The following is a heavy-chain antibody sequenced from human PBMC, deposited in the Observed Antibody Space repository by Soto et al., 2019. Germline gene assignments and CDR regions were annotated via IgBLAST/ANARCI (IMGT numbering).Heavy chain of an antibody. CDR3: GKILVSATGHTYADS. J-gene: IGHJ4*02. CDR1: GGSVYSNGHY. Sequence: PSETLSLTCIVSGGSVYSNGHYWGWIRQPPGKGLEWIGSIDNNGVTNYNSSLKSRVTISRDTSKNQFSLRLTSVTAADTAVYYCGKILVSATGHTYADSWGPGTLVTVSS. V-gene: IGHV4-39*01. CDR2: IDNNGVT. D-gene: IGHD2-15*01.